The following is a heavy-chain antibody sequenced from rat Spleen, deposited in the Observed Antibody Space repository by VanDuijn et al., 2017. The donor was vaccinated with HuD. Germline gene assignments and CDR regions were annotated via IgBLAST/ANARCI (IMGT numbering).Heavy chain of an antibody. V-gene: IGHV2-72*01. CDR3: VRHEPQDYFAY. J-gene: IGHJ2*01. CDR2: VWASGNT. CDR1: GLSLISNS. Sequence: QVQLKESGPDLVQPSQTLSLTCTVSGLSLISNSLHWVRQPPGKSLMWMGTVWASGNTNFNSAVQSRLRISRDTSKSQVFLRMNSLQPEDTGTYYCVRHEPQDYFAYWGQGLLVTVSS.